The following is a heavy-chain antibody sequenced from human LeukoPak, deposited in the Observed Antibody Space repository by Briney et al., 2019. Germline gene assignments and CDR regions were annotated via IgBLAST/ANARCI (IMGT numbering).Heavy chain of an antibody. CDR3: ARHRPGYCNSTCCYYSYYFDY. Sequence: GESLKISLKGSGYSFYSMWVGLGRQMPGKGLEWMGIIYPGDSDSRLSRSFQGQVTISADKSRNTTYLQWTSLKASDTATYYCARHRPGYCNSTCCYYSYYFDYWGQGTLVAVSS. CDR2: IYPGDSDS. D-gene: IGHD2-2*01. J-gene: IGHJ4*02. CDR1: GYSFYSMW. V-gene: IGHV5-51*01.